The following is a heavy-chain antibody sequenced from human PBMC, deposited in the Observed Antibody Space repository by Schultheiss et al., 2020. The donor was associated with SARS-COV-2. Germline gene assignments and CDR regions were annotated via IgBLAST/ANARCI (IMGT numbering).Heavy chain of an antibody. V-gene: IGHV3-23*01. Sequence: GGSLRLSCAASGFTFSSYAMSWVRQAPGKGLEWVSAISGSGSTIYYADSVKGRFTISRDNAKNSLYLQMNSLRAEDTAVYYCARGTTMVRGGYDYWGQGTLVTVSS. J-gene: IGHJ4*02. CDR2: ISGSGSTI. CDR1: GFTFSSYA. CDR3: ARGTTMVRGGYDY. D-gene: IGHD3-10*01.